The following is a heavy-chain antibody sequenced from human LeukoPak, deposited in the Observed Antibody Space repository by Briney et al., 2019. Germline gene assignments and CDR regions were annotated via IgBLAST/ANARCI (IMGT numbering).Heavy chain of an antibody. J-gene: IGHJ4*02. CDR3: ARDYPADY. V-gene: IGHV3-30-3*01. CDR2: ISSDGSDK. Sequence: GGSLILSCAASGFTFSSYPIHWVRQAPGKGLDWVALISSDGSDKKYADSVKGRFTISRDNSKNTLYLQMHSLRVEDTAVYYCARDYPADYWGQGTLVTVSS. CDR1: GFTFSSYP.